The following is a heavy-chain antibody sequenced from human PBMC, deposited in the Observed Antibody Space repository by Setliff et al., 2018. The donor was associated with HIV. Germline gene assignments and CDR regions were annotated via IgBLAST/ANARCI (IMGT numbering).Heavy chain of an antibody. V-gene: IGHV1-2*02. CDR2: INPNSGGT. D-gene: IGHD5-12*01. J-gene: IGHJ3*02. CDR3: ARGGLATGAFDI. Sequence: ASVKVSCKASGYTFIGDYMHWVRQAPGQGLEWMGWINPNSGGTNFARKFQGRVTMTRDTSISTAYMELSRLRSDDTAVYYCARGGLATGAFDIWGQGTMVTVSS. CDR1: GYTFIGDY.